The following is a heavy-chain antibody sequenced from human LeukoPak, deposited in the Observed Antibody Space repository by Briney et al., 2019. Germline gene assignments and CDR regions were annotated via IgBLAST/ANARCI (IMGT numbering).Heavy chain of an antibody. CDR2: IYYSGST. CDR1: GGSISSSSYY. Sequence: SETLSLTCTVSGGSISSSSYYWGWIRQPPGKGLEWIGSIYYSGSTYYNPSLKSRFTISVDTSKNQFSLKLSSVTAADTAVYYCARLYGSGWYSKKYYFDYWGQGTLVTVSS. J-gene: IGHJ4*02. V-gene: IGHV4-39*01. CDR3: ARLYGSGWYSKKYYFDY. D-gene: IGHD6-19*01.